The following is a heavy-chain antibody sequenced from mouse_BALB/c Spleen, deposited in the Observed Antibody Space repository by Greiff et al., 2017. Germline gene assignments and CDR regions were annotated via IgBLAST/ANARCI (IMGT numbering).Heavy chain of an antibody. D-gene: IGHD1-1*01. CDR1: GYTFTSYW. CDR3: ATYYGSSYPYFDV. V-gene: IGHV1-7*01. Sequence: QVQLQQSGAELAKPGASVKMSCKASGYTFTSYWMHWVKQRPGQGLEWIGYINPSTGYTEYNQKFKDKATLTADKSSSTAYMQLSSLTSEDSAVYYCATYYGSSYPYFDVWGAGTTVTVSS. CDR2: INPSTGYT. J-gene: IGHJ1*01.